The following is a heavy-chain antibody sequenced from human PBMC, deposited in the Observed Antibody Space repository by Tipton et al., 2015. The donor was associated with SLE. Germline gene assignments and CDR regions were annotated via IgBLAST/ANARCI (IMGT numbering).Heavy chain of an antibody. D-gene: IGHD6-25*01. CDR2: ISAYNGNT. CDR3: ARDRAYSSEWSEWFDP. V-gene: IGHV1-18*01. J-gene: IGHJ5*02. CDR1: GYTFANYG. Sequence: QSGAEVKKPGASVKVSCKASGYTFANYGISWVRQAPGQGLGWMGWISAYNGNTNYAQKFQDRFTMTTGTSTSTANMELRSLRSDDTAVYYCARDRAYSSEWSEWFDPWGQGTLVTVSS.